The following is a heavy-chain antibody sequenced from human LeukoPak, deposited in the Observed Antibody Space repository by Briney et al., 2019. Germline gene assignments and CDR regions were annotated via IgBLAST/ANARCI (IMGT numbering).Heavy chain of an antibody. Sequence: PGGSLRLSFASCVCTYSNSGRRGVGQARAKGLEGVAFKNCSWGYIYYADSLKERFTISRDNAKNSLYLQMNTLRAHDTPVYYCADAGNTMIGGVWGKGTTVTISS. D-gene: IGHD3-10*02. CDR2: KNCSWGYI. J-gene: IGHJ6*03. V-gene: IGHV3-21*01. CDR1: VCTYSNSG. CDR3: ADAGNTMIGGV.